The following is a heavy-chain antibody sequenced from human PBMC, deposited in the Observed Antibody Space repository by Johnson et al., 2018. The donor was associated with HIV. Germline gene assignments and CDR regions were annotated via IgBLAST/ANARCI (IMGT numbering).Heavy chain of an antibody. D-gene: IGHD3-10*01. V-gene: IGHV3-NL1*01. CDR1: GFTFSDYG. CDR3: ARSGYGSGSTHDAFDI. Sequence: QVQLVESGGGVVQPGRSLRLSCAASGFTFSDYGMHWVRQAPGKGLEWVSVIYSGGSTYYADSVKGRFTISRDNSKNTLYLQMNSLRAEDTAVYYCARSGYGSGSTHDAFDIWGQGTMVTVSS. CDR2: IYSGGST. J-gene: IGHJ3*02.